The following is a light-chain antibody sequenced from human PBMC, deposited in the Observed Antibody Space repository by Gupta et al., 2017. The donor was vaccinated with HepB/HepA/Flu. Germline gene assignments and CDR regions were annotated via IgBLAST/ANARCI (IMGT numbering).Light chain of an antibody. V-gene: IGKV3-15*01. Sequence: EIMMTQSPATLSVSHGERATLSCRASQSVSSNLAWYQRKPGQAPRLRTYGASARATGIPARFSGSGSGTKFSLTISSLQSEDSAVYYCQHHNNWPPDTFGQGTNLEIK. CDR1: QSVSSN. J-gene: IGKJ2*01. CDR3: QHHNNWPPDT. CDR2: GAS.